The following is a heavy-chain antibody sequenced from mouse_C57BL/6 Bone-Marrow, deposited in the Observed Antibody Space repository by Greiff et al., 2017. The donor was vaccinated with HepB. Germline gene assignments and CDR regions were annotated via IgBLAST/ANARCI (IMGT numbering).Heavy chain of an antibody. D-gene: IGHD1-1*01. CDR1: GFTFSDYY. J-gene: IGHJ4*01. CDR3: ARVGGSSTAMGY. Sequence: EVKLVESEGGLVQPGSSMKLSCTASGFTFSDYYMAWVRQDPEKGLEWVANINYDGSCTYYLDSLKSRFIISRDNATNILYLQMSSLKSEDAATYYCARVGGSSTAMGYWGQGTSVTVSS. V-gene: IGHV5-16*01. CDR2: INYDGSCT.